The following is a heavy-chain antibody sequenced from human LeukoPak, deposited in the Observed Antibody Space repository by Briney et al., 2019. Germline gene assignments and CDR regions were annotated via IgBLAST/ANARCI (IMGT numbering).Heavy chain of an antibody. J-gene: IGHJ4*02. D-gene: IGHD1-26*01. CDR2: IIPIFGTA. Sequence: PWASVKVSCKASGGTFSSYAISWVRQAPGQGLEWMGGIIPIFGTANYAQKFQGRVTITADESTSTAYMELSSLRSEDTAAYYCARVSGSYFHFDYWGQGTLVTVSS. CDR1: GGTFSSYA. V-gene: IGHV1-69*13. CDR3: ARVSGSYFHFDY.